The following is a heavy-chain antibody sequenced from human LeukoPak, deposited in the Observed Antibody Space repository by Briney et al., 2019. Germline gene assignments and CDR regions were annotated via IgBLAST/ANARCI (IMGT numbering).Heavy chain of an antibody. D-gene: IGHD3-3*01. Sequence: SETLSLTCTVSGGSISSSSYYWGWIRQPPGKGLEWIGSIYYSGSTYYNPSLKSRATISVDTSKNQFSLKLSSVTAADTAVYYCARRLYYDFWSGYYTGRSQSDYWGQGTLVTVSS. CDR1: GGSISSSSYY. CDR3: ARRLYYDFWSGYYTGRSQSDY. CDR2: IYYSGST. V-gene: IGHV4-39*01. J-gene: IGHJ4*02.